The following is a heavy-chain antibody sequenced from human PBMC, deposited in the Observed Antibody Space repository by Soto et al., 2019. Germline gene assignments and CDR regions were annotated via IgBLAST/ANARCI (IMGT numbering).Heavy chain of an antibody. V-gene: IGHV4-4*07. CDR2: IYTSGST. CDR1: GCPNRGAY. D-gene: IGHD3-22*01. J-gene: IGHJ2*01. CDR3: ARDRPTYYYDSSGFL. Sequence: PSETLTLTSTVQGCPNRGAYWSWIRQPAGKGLEWIGRIYTSGSTNYNPSLKSRVTMSVDTSKNQFSLKLSSVTAADTAVYYCARDRPTYYYDSSGFLW.